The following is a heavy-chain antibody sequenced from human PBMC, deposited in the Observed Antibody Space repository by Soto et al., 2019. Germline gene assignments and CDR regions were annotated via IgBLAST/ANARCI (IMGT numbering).Heavy chain of an antibody. CDR2: IWYDGSNK. J-gene: IGHJ6*02. CDR1: GFTFSSYG. V-gene: IGHV3-33*08. D-gene: IGHD2-2*01. Sequence: GGPLRLSYSASGFTFSSYGMHWVRQAPGKGLEWVAVIWYDGSNKYYADSVKGRFTISRDNSKNTLYLQMNSLRAEDTAVYYCARDAAIEYCSSTSCTDNYYYYGMDVWGQGTTVTVSS. CDR3: ARDAAIEYCSSTSCTDNYYYYGMDV.